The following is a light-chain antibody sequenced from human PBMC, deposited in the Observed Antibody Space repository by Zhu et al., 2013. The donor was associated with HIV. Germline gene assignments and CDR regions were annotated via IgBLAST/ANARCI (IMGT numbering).Light chain of an antibody. CDR2: HAS. J-gene: IGKJ2*01. Sequence: DIQMTQSPSTLSASLGDSVTITCRASQNINRWLAWYQQRPGRAPKLLIYHASSLQPGVPSRFSGSGAGTAFTLTISSLQPDDLATYSCQQYDNYPYTFGQGTKLEIK. CDR1: QNINRW. V-gene: IGKV1-5*01. CDR3: QQYDNYPYT.